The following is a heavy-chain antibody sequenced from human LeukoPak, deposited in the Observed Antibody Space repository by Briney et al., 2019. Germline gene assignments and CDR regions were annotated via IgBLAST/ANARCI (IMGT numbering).Heavy chain of an antibody. Sequence: PGGSLRLSCTASGFTFGDYAMSWVRQAPGKGLEWVGFIRSKAYGGTTEYAASVKGRFTISRDDSKSIAYLQMNSLKTEDTAVYYCTTRITMVRGVIMEVDYWGQGTLVTVSS. V-gene: IGHV3-49*04. CDR1: GFTFGDYA. CDR3: TTRITMVRGVIMEVDY. CDR2: IRSKAYGGTT. D-gene: IGHD3-10*01. J-gene: IGHJ4*02.